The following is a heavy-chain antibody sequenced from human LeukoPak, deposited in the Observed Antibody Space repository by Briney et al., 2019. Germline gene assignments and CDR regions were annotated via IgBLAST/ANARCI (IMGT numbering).Heavy chain of an antibody. J-gene: IGHJ4*02. D-gene: IGHD3-16*02. Sequence: SETLSLTCAVYGGSFSGYYWSWIRQPPGKGLEWIGEINHSGSTNYNPSLRSRVTISVDTSKNQFSLKLSSVAAADTAVYYCARVLDDYVWGSYRQNFDYWGQGTLVTVSS. CDR1: GGSFSGYY. CDR2: INHSGST. CDR3: ARVLDDYVWGSYRQNFDY. V-gene: IGHV4-34*01.